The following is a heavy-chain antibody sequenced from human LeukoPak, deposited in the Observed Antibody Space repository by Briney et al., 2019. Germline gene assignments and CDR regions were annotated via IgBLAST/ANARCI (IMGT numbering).Heavy chain of an antibody. V-gene: IGHV3-7*01. Sequence: PGGSLRLSCAASGFTFSSYWMSWVRQAPGKGLEWVANIKQDGSEKYYVDSVKGRFTISRDNAKNSLYLQMNSLRAEDTAVYYCAKDEYCSSTSCQPPAFGQRYYYYYYMDVWGKGTTVTISS. J-gene: IGHJ6*03. CDR1: GFTFSSYW. CDR3: AKDEYCSSTSCQPPAFGQRYYYYYYMDV. CDR2: IKQDGSEK. D-gene: IGHD2-2*01.